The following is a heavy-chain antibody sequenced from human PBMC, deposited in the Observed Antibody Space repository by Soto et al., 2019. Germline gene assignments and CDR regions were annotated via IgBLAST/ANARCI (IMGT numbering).Heavy chain of an antibody. Sequence: PETLSLTCTVDGASLSSYYRSWVRQPPGKGLEWIGYIYYSGSTNYNPSLKSRVTIAVDTSKNQFSLKLSSVTAADTAVYYCARAPRGNYGYPSYFDYWGQGTLVTVSS. D-gene: IGHD3-10*01. CDR1: GASLSSYY. CDR2: IYYSGST. CDR3: ARAPRGNYGYPSYFDY. V-gene: IGHV4-59*01. J-gene: IGHJ4*02.